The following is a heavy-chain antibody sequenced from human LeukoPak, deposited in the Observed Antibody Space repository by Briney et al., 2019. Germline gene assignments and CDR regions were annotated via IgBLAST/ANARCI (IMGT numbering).Heavy chain of an antibody. CDR2: ISWNSNNI. CDR1: GFTFDDHA. D-gene: IGHD6-19*01. V-gene: IGHV3-9*01. CDR3: AKGRSGWSYFDY. J-gene: IGHJ4*02. Sequence: GGSLRLSCAASGFTFDDHAMHWVRQAPGKGLEWVSGISWNSNNIGYADSVKGRFTISRDNAKNSLYLQMNSLRTDDTALYYCAKGRSGWSYFDYWGQGTLVTVSS.